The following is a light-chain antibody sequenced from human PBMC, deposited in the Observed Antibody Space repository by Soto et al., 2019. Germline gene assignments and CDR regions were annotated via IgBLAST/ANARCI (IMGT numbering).Light chain of an antibody. CDR1: SSDIGGYNY. Sequence: QSALTQPASVSGSPGQSITISCAGTSSDIGGYNYVSWYQQHPGKVPKLMIYNVGNRPSGVSNRFSGSKSGNTASLTISGLQAEDEADYYCSSYTSRSTLVFGTGTQLTVL. J-gene: IGLJ1*01. CDR2: NVG. CDR3: SSYTSRSTLV. V-gene: IGLV2-14*01.